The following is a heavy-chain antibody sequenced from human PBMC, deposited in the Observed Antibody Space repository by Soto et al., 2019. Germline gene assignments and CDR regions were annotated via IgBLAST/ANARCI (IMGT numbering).Heavy chain of an antibody. V-gene: IGHV3-30-3*01. CDR1: GFTFSSYS. D-gene: IGHD6-6*01. J-gene: IGHJ4*02. CDR3: ARVYSSLDYGIDY. CDR2: ISYDGSNR. Sequence: GGSLRLSCAAFGFTFSSYSMHWVRQAPGKGLEWVAVISYDGSNRYYADSEKGRFTISRDNSKNTLYLQMNSLTPEDTAVYYCARVYSSLDYGIDYWGQGTLVTVSS.